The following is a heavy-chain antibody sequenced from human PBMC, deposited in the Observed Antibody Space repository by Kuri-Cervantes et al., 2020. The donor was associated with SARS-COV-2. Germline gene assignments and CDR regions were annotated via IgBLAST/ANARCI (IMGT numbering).Heavy chain of an antibody. Sequence: GGSLRLSCAASGVTFSSYAMHWVRQAPGKGLEWVAVISYDGSNKYYADSVKGRFTFSRDNSKNTLYLQMNSLRAEDTAVYYCARDQDDYVWGSYNYFDYWGQGTLVTVSS. J-gene: IGHJ4*02. CDR2: ISYDGSNK. CDR3: ARDQDDYVWGSYNYFDY. CDR1: GVTFSSYA. V-gene: IGHV3-30-3*01. D-gene: IGHD3-16*01.